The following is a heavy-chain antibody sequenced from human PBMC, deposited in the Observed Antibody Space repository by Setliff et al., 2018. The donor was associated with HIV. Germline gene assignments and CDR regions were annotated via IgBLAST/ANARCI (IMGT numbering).Heavy chain of an antibody. CDR1: GGSFSGYY. D-gene: IGHD3-3*01. J-gene: IGHJ4*02. Sequence: TLSLTCSVSGGSFSGYYWSWIRQPPGKGLEWIGYIYIYNSGSTNYNPSLTSRVTISADTSRNQFSLKLTSVTAADTAIYYCARGVNFDYWGQGTLVTVSS. V-gene: IGHV4-59*01. CDR3: ARGVNFDY. CDR2: IYIYNSGST.